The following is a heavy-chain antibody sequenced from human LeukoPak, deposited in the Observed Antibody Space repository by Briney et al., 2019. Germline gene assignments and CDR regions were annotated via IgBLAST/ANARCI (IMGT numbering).Heavy chain of an antibody. CDR3: ARDRRYCSSTSCYSFDY. V-gene: IGHV1-2*02. CDR1: GYTFTDYY. CDR2: ISPNSGGT. Sequence: ASVKVSCKASGYTFTDYYMHWVRQAAGQGLEWMGWISPNSGGTDYAQKFQGRVTMTRDTSISTAYMELSRLRSDDTAVYYCARDRRYCSSTSCYSFDYWGQGTLVTVSS. J-gene: IGHJ4*02. D-gene: IGHD2-2*02.